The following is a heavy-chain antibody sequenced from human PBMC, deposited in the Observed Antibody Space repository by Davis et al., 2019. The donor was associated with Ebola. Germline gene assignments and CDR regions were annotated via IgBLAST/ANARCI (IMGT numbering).Heavy chain of an antibody. V-gene: IGHV4-59*02. CDR3: SRSPDPYVLGWLEFDF. Sequence: PSETLSLTCTVSGDSVSGFYWSWIRQPPGKGLEWIGYFYNSGTTNYNPSLRGRATISVDTSKNQLCLRVTSVTAADTAVYYCSRSPDPYVLGWLEFDFWGQGTLVTVSS. CDR1: GDSVSGFY. J-gene: IGHJ4*02. CDR2: FYNSGTT. D-gene: IGHD3-9*01.